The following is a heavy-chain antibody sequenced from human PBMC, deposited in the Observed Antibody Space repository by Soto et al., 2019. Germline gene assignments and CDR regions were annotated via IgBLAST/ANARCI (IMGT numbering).Heavy chain of an antibody. CDR1: GGSISSSNW. D-gene: IGHD5-12*01. V-gene: IGHV4-4*02. CDR2: IYNSGST. CDR3: ARVSGYGSR. Sequence: QVQLQESGPGLLKPSGSLSLTCAVSGGSISSSNWGCWVRQPPGKGLERIGEIYNSGSTNYNPSLKSRVTRSVDKSKNQFSLKLSSVTAADTAVYYCARVSGYGSRWGQGTLVTVS. J-gene: IGHJ4*02.